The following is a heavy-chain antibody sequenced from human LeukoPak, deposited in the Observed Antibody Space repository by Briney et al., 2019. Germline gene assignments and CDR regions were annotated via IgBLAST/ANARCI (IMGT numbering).Heavy chain of an antibody. Sequence: SETLSLTCTVSGGSISTTNYYWGWIRQSPGKGLEWFGCVYYSGSTYYNPSLKSRVTISVDASKNQFSLKLSSVTAADTAVYYCARDHQFYLNYERAFDIWGQGTMVTVSS. D-gene: IGHD3-22*01. CDR1: GGSISTTNYY. J-gene: IGHJ3*02. CDR2: VYYSGST. CDR3: ARDHQFYLNYERAFDI. V-gene: IGHV4-39*07.